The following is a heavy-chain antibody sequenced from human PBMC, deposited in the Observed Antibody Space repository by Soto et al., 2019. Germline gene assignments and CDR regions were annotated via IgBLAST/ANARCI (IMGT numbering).Heavy chain of an antibody. CDR3: ARGSANSYYYYYMDV. CDR1: GFTFSSSA. CDR2: ISSSGSTI. V-gene: IGHV3-48*03. Sequence: PGGSLRLSCAASGFTFSSSAMSWVRQAPGKGLEWVSYISSSGSTIYYADSVKGRFTISRDNAKNSLYLQMNSLRAEDTAVYYCARGSANSYYYYYMDVWGKGTTVTVSS. J-gene: IGHJ6*03.